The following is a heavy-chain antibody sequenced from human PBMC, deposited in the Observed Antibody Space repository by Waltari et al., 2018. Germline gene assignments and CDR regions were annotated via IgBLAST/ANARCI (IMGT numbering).Heavy chain of an antibody. CDR3: ARGKQQLVLRGYFDY. J-gene: IGHJ4*02. V-gene: IGHV4-30-4*08. Sequence: QVQLQESGPGLVKPSQTLSLACTVSGGSISSGVYYWSWIRQPPGKGLEWIGYIYYSGSTSYKPSLKSRVTIAVDTSKNQFSLKLSSVTAADTAVYYCARGKQQLVLRGYFDYWGQGTLVTVSS. D-gene: IGHD6-13*01. CDR1: GGSISSGVYY. CDR2: IYYSGST.